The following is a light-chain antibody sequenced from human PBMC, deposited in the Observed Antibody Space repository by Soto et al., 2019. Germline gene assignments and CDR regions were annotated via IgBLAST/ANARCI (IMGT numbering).Light chain of an antibody. V-gene: IGLV2-14*01. CDR2: EVR. CDR1: SSDVGSYNY. Sequence: QSALTQPASVSGSPGQSITISCTGTSSDVGSYNYVAWYQQFPGKTPKLMIYEVRNRPSGVSSRFSGSKSGNTASLTISGLQAEDEADYYCISDTGIDTSYVFGTGTKLTVL. CDR3: ISDTGIDTSYV. J-gene: IGLJ1*01.